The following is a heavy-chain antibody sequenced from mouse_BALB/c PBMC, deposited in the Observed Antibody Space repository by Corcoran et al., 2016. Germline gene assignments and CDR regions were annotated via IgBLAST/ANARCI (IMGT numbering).Heavy chain of an antibody. CDR3: ARSYGYPTSYYYAMDY. J-gene: IGHJ4*01. V-gene: IGHV1-18*01. Sequence: EVQLQQSGPELVKPGASVKISCKTSGYTFTEYTMHWVKQSHGKSREWIGGINPNNGGTSYNQKFKGKATLTVDKSFSTAYMELSSLTSEDSAVYYCARSYGYPTSYYYAMDYWGQGTSVTVSA. D-gene: IGHD2-2*01. CDR2: INPNNGGT. CDR1: GYTFTEYT.